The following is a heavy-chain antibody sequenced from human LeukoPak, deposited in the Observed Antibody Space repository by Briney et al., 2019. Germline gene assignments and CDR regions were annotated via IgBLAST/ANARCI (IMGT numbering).Heavy chain of an antibody. V-gene: IGHV4-38-2*01. J-gene: IGHJ4*02. CDR1: GYSISSGYY. D-gene: IGHD3-22*01. CDR3: ARIGYYDSSGYPDY. Sequence: SETLSLTCAVSGYSISSGYYWGWIRQPPGKGLERIGSIYHSGSTYYNSSLKSRVTISVDTSKNQFSLKLSSVTAADTAVYYCARIGYYDSSGYPDYWGQGTLVTVSS. CDR2: IYHSGST.